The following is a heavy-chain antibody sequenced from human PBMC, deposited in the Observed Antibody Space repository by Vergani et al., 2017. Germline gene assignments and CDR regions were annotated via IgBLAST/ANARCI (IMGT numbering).Heavy chain of an antibody. CDR1: GGSISSSNW. V-gene: IGHV4-4*03. Sequence: QVQLQESGPGLVKPPGTLSLTCAVSGGSISSSNWWSWVRQPPGKGLEWIGEIYHSGSTNYNPSLKSRVTISVDKSKNQFALKLSSVTAADTAVYYCTRDRLDDSYAYFDYWGQGTLVTVSP. J-gene: IGHJ4*02. CDR2: IYHSGST. D-gene: IGHD3-16*01. CDR3: TRDRLDDSYAYFDY.